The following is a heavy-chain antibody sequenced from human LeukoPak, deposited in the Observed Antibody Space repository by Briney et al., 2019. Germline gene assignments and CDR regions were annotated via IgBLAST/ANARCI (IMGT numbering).Heavy chain of an antibody. J-gene: IGHJ5*02. Sequence: PSETLSLTCTVSGGSISSYYWGWIRQPPGKGLEWIGSIYYSGSTYYNPSLKSRVTISVDTSKNQFSLKLSSVTAADTAVYYCARMDNPDNWFDPWGQGTLVTVSS. CDR2: IYYSGST. CDR3: ARMDNPDNWFDP. CDR1: GGSISSYY. D-gene: IGHD1-1*01. V-gene: IGHV4-39*01.